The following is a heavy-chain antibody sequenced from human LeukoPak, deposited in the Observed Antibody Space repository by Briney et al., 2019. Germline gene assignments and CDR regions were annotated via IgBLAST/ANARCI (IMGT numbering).Heavy chain of an antibody. V-gene: IGHV3-23*01. CDR1: GFTFSSYA. J-gene: IGHJ4*02. Sequence: GGSLRLSCAASGFTFSSYAMSWVRQAPGKGLEWVSAISSSGGSTYYADSVKGRFTISRDNSKNTLYLQMNSLRAEDTAVYYCAKDRPTFYYYDSSGYPYSAFDYWGQGTLVTVSS. D-gene: IGHD3-22*01. CDR2: ISSSGGST. CDR3: AKDRPTFYYYDSSGYPYSAFDY.